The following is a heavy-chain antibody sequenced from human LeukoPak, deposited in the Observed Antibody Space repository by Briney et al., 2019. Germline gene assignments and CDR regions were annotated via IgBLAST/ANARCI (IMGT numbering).Heavy chain of an antibody. CDR1: GFTFSSCA. CDR2: VSGSGSNT. J-gene: IGHJ4*02. D-gene: IGHD3-10*01. CDR3: ASRDYYGSGTYYNPLHY. V-gene: IGHV3-23*01. Sequence: GGSLSLSCAASGFTFSSCAMSWVRLAPGKGLEGVSAVSGSGSNTYYADSVKGRFTISRDNSRNTLYLQMNSLRAEDTAVYYWASRDYYGSGTYYNPLHYWGQGTLVTVSS.